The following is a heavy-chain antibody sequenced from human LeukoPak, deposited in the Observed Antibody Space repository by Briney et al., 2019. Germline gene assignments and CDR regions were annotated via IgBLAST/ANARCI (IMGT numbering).Heavy chain of an antibody. V-gene: IGHV3-30*02. CDR2: IRYDGSNK. CDR3: AKDARYSSSWYYFDY. D-gene: IGHD6-13*01. Sequence: GSLRLSCAASGFTFSSYGMHWVRQAPGKGLEWVAFIRYDGSNKYYADSVKGRFTISRDNSKNTLYLQMNSLRADDTAVYYCAKDARYSSSWYYFDYWGQGTVVTVSS. CDR1: GFTFSSYG. J-gene: IGHJ4*02.